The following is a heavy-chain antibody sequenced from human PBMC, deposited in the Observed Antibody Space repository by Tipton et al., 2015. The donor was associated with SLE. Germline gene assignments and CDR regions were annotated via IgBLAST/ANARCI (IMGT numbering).Heavy chain of an antibody. J-gene: IGHJ4*02. Sequence: QVQLVQSGAEVKKPGASVKASCKASGYTFTSFDINWVRQATGQGLEWMGWMNPNSGNTAYAQKFQGRVTMTRDTSISTAYMELSSLRSEDTAVYYCARAPPQLGFDYWGQGTLVTVSS. D-gene: IGHD5-24*01. CDR2: MNPNSGNT. CDR1: GYTFTSFD. CDR3: ARAPPQLGFDY. V-gene: IGHV1-8*01.